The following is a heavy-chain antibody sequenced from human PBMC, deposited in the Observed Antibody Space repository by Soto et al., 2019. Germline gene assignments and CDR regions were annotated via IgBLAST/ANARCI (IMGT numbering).Heavy chain of an antibody. Sequence: QVQLVQSGAEVKKPGASVKVSCKASGYTFTSYAMHWVRQAPGHRLEWMGWINAGNGNTKYSQKFQGRVTITRDTSASTGYMELSSLRSEDTAVYYCARAPRSSSGWTFDYWGQGTLVTVSS. CDR1: GYTFTSYA. D-gene: IGHD6-19*01. J-gene: IGHJ4*02. CDR3: ARAPRSSSGWTFDY. V-gene: IGHV1-3*01. CDR2: INAGNGNT.